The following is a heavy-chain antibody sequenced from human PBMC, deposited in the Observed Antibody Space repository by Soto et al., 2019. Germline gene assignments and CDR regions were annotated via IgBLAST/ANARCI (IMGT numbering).Heavy chain of an antibody. CDR3: AKDQGYDILTGSADY. Sequence: QVQLVESGGGVVQPGRSLRLSCAASGFTFSSYGMHWVRQAPGKGLAWVAVISYDGSNKYYADSVKGRFTISRDNSKNTLYLQMNSLRAEDTAVYYCAKDQGYDILTGSADYWGQGTLVTVSS. V-gene: IGHV3-30*18. D-gene: IGHD3-9*01. CDR2: ISYDGSNK. CDR1: GFTFSSYG. J-gene: IGHJ4*02.